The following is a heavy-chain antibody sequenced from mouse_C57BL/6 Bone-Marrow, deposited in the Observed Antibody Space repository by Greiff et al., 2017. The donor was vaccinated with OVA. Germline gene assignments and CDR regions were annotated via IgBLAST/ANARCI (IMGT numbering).Heavy chain of an antibody. CDR2: IYPGSGST. J-gene: IGHJ2*01. V-gene: IGHV1-55*01. CDR1: GYTFTSYW. Sequence: QVQLQQPGAELVKPGASVKLSCKASGYTFTSYWIPWVKQRPGQGLEWIGDIYPGSGSTNYNEKFKGKATLTVDTSSSTAYMQLSSLTSEDSAGYCCASHGDDYWGQGTTLTVSS. CDR3: ASHGDDY.